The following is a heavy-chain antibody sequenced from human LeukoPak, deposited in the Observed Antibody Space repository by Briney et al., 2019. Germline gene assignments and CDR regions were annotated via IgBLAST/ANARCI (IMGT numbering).Heavy chain of an antibody. Sequence: SVKVSCKASGGTFSSYAISWVRQAPGQGLGWMGGIIPIFGTANYAQKFQGRVTITADESTSTAYMELSSLRSEDTAVYYCARGRFLEWLLSGAFDIWGQGTMVTVSS. D-gene: IGHD3-3*01. CDR2: IIPIFGTA. CDR1: GGTFSSYA. J-gene: IGHJ3*02. V-gene: IGHV1-69*13. CDR3: ARGRFLEWLLSGAFDI.